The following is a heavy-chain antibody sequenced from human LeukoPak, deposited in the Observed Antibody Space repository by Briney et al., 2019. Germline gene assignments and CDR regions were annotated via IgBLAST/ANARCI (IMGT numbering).Heavy chain of an antibody. D-gene: IGHD3-10*01. CDR1: GGSISSYY. Sequence: PSETRSLTCTVAGGSISSYYWCWIRQPPGKGLEWIGSVYFSGSNSYNQSLKIRVTISVDKSKNPFSMQLNAVTAADTAVYYCARDATRDYYGSGSPLVGCDPWGQGTLVTVSS. V-gene: IGHV4-39*07. J-gene: IGHJ5*02. CDR2: VYFSGSN. CDR3: ARDATRDYYGSGSPLVGCDP.